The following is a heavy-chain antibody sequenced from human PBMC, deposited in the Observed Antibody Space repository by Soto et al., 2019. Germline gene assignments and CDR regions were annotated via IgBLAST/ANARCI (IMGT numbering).Heavy chain of an antibody. J-gene: IGHJ3*02. V-gene: IGHV1-8*01. CDR1: GYTFTSSD. Sequence: ASVKVSCKASGYTFTSSDINWVRQATGQGLEWMGWMNPNSGNTGYAQKFQGRVTMTRNTSISTAYMELSSLRSEDTAVYYCARGGRIMITFGGVIVNDAFDIWGQGTMVTVSS. D-gene: IGHD3-16*02. CDR2: MNPNSGNT. CDR3: ARGGRIMITFGGVIVNDAFDI.